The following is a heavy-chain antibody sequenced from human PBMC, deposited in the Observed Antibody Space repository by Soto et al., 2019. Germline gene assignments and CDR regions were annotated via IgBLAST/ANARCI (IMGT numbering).Heavy chain of an antibody. CDR2: IDPSDSYT. CDR3: ATGDTDIVRKGVDV. Sequence: GESLKISCEGSGYTFTSYYITWARQLPGKGLEWMGRIDPSDSYTTYNPSFQGHVTISADKSIRTAYLQWSSLEASDSAMYYCATGDTDIVRKGVDVWGQGTPVTVSS. J-gene: IGHJ6*02. CDR1: GYTFTSYY. V-gene: IGHV5-10-1*01. D-gene: IGHD5-12*01.